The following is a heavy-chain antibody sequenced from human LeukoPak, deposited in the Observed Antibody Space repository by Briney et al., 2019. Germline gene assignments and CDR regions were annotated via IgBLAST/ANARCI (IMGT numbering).Heavy chain of an antibody. Sequence: GRSLRLSCAASGFTFSSYGMHWVRQAPGKGLEWVAVIWYDGSNKYYADSVKGRFTISRDNSKNTLYLQMDSLRAEDTAVYYCARESTELWFGESNYGMDVWGQGTTVTVSS. V-gene: IGHV3-33*01. CDR3: ARESTELWFGESNYGMDV. J-gene: IGHJ6*02. D-gene: IGHD3-10*01. CDR1: GFTFSSYG. CDR2: IWYDGSNK.